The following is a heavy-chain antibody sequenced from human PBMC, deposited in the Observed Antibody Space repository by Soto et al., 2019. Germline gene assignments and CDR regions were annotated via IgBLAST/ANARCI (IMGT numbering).Heavy chain of an antibody. Sequence: PGGSLRLSCAGSGFTFRDFSMSWVRQAPGTGLEWVSTLSDSGGSAFYGDSVMGRFTISRDNSNNTLYLQMTSLRVADTAVYYCARAPRSGSYYNAPFAYWSQGTLVTVSS. J-gene: IGHJ4*02. CDR3: ARAPRSGSYYNAPFAY. CDR2: LSDSGGSA. CDR1: GFTFRDFS. D-gene: IGHD3-10*01. V-gene: IGHV3-23*01.